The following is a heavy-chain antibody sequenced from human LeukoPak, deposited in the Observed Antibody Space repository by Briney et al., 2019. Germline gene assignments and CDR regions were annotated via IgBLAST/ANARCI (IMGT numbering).Heavy chain of an antibody. D-gene: IGHD5-24*01. V-gene: IGHV3-9*01. CDR3: AKAPNRSWLKPGAFDI. J-gene: IGHJ3*02. Sequence: QTGGSLRLSCAASGFTFDDYAMHWVRQAPGKGLEWVSGISWNSGSIGYADSVKGRFTISRDNAKNSLYLQMNSLRAEDTALYYCAKAPNRSWLKPGAFDIWGQGTMVTVSS. CDR1: GFTFDDYA. CDR2: ISWNSGSI.